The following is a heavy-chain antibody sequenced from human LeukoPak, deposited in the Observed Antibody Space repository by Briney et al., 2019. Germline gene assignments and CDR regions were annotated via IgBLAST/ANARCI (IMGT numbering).Heavy chain of an antibody. V-gene: IGHV3-23*01. CDR2: ITYNGAAT. J-gene: IGHJ4*02. CDR3: AKDGLYFDGSTHIYYFDS. CDR1: GFSFGGYA. D-gene: IGHD3-9*01. Sequence: GGSLRLSCAASGFSFGGYAMTWVRQAPGKGLEWVSSITYNGAATYYLDSVKARFTISRDNSRSTLYLQMDSLTAEDTALYYCAKDGLYFDGSTHIYYFDSWGQGTLAAVSS.